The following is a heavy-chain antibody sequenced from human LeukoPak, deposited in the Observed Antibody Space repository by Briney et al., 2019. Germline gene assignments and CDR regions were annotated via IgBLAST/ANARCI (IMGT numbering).Heavy chain of an antibody. Sequence: GGSLRLSCAASGFTFSSYAMHWVRQAPGKGLEWVAVISYDGSNKYYADSVKGRLTISRDNSKNTLYLQMNSLRAEDTAVYYCARDLGGNEDYWGQGTLVTVSS. CDR2: ISYDGSNK. V-gene: IGHV3-30-3*01. CDR3: ARDLGGNEDY. CDR1: GFTFSSYA. J-gene: IGHJ4*02. D-gene: IGHD4-23*01.